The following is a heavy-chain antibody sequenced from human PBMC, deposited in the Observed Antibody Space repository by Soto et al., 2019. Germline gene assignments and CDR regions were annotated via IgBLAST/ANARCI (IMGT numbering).Heavy chain of an antibody. CDR3: ASGATGWYPYFFDS. CDR1: EGTFNSYA. D-gene: IGHD6-19*01. Sequence: QAQVVQSGAEVRKPGSSVKVSCKASEGTFNSYAIAWVRQAPGQGLEWMGGIIPHYNTLNYAQKFQDRVTITADDSTNTVYMELSSLRSDDTAVYFCASGATGWYPYFFDSWAQGTLVTVSS. CDR2: IIPHYNTL. V-gene: IGHV1-69*01. J-gene: IGHJ4*02.